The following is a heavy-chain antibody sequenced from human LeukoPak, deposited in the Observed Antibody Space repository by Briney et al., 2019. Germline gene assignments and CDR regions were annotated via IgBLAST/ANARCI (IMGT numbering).Heavy chain of an antibody. Sequence: GGTLRLSCAASGFTFTNYAMSWVRQAPGKALEWVSGVVGSGDSTYYADSVKGRFTISRDNSKNTLYLQTNSLRADDTAIYYCAARGYGRSFDYWGQGTLVTVSS. CDR3: AARGYGRSFDY. CDR1: GFTFTNYA. CDR2: VVGSGDST. D-gene: IGHD6-13*01. J-gene: IGHJ4*02. V-gene: IGHV3-23*01.